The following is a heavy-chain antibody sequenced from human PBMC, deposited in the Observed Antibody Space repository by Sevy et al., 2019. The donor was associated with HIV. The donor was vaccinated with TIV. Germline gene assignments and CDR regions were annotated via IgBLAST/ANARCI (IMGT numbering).Heavy chain of an antibody. J-gene: IGHJ6*02. V-gene: IGHV3-23*01. CDR3: AKCLAALPGDYYGVDV. CDR2: ISDIGNT. D-gene: IGHD6-6*01. CDR1: GFTFSSYG. Sequence: GGSLRLSCAASGFTFSSYGMSWVRQAPGKGLEWVSGISDIGNTYYADSVKGRFTMSRDNSKNTLYLQMNSLRAEDTAVYYCAKCLAALPGDYYGVDVWGQGTTVTVSS.